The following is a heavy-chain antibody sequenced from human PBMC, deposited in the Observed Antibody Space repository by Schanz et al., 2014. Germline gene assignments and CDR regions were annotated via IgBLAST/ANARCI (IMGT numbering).Heavy chain of an antibody. V-gene: IGHV3-33*01. CDR1: GFTFSRFG. CDR2: VWSDGNTK. D-gene: IGHD2-21*02. J-gene: IGHJ4*02. CDR3: ARDRVETSSYFDY. Sequence: QVQLVESGGGVVRPGRSLRLSCATSGFTFSRFGMHWVRQAPGKGPEWVALVWSDGNTKYYVDSVKGRFTISRDNSKNTLYLQMNNRRAEDTAVYYCARDRVETSSYFDYWGQGTLVTVSS.